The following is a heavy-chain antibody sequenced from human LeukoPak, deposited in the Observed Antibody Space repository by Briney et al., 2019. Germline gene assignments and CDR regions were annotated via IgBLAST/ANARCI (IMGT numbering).Heavy chain of an antibody. CDR3: ARSKVAGLTWYFDL. CDR2: IYTGGST. V-gene: IGHV3-53*01. J-gene: IGHJ2*01. D-gene: IGHD4-23*01. Sequence: PGGSLRLSCAASGFTVSSNYMSWVRQAPGKGLEWVSVIYTGGSTFYADSVKGRFTISRDNSKNALYLQMNSLRAEDTAAYYCARSKVAGLTWYFDLWGRGTLVIVSS. CDR1: GFTVSSNY.